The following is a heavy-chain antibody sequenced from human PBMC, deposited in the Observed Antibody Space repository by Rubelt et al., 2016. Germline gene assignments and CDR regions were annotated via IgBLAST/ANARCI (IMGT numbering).Heavy chain of an antibody. V-gene: IGHV3-74*03. Sequence: EVQLVESGGDLVQPGGSLRLSCAASGFTFSTYWMYWVRQVPGKGLLWVSRINGDGSSTTYADSVKGRFTTSRGNSEHTLYLQRNSLRAEDTAVYYCATAVADTGEYFQHWGQGTLVTVSS. CDR1: GFTFSTYW. J-gene: IGHJ1*01. CDR2: INGDGSST. CDR3: ATAVADTGEYFQH. D-gene: IGHD6-19*01.